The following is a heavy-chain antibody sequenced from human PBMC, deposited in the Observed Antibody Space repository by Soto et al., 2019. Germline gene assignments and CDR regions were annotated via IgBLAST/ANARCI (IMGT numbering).Heavy chain of an antibody. Sequence: PGGSRRRSWAASGIMFGHYGMSWVRLAPGKGLEWVSVVGPSGASTFYADSVRGRFTISRDNSENTLYLQMNSLRAADTALYFCARSYYYDSTGYYRTFDYWGPGTLVTVSS. CDR2: VGPSGAST. V-gene: IGHV3-23*01. CDR3: ARSYYYDSTGYYRTFDY. J-gene: IGHJ4*02. CDR1: GIMFGHYG. D-gene: IGHD3-22*01.